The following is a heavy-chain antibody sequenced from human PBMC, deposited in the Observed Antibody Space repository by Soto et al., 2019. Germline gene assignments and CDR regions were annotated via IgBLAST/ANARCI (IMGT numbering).Heavy chain of an antibody. Sequence: EVQLVESGGGLVLPGGSLRLSCAASGFTFSRYWMHWARQAPGKGLVWVSRISSYGSETHYADSVKGRFTISRDNAKNTLYLQMKSLRADDTAVYYCASNYAYAEGYYWYGIDVWGQGTTVTVSS. V-gene: IGHV3-74*01. CDR1: GFTFSRYW. CDR2: ISSYGSET. CDR3: ASNYAYAEGYYWYGIDV. D-gene: IGHD3-16*01. J-gene: IGHJ6*02.